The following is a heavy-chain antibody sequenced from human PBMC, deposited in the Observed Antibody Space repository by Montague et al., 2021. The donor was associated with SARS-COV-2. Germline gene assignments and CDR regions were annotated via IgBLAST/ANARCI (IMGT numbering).Heavy chain of an antibody. CDR1: GGSISSYY. CDR2: IHNNGST. D-gene: IGHD2-21*02. CDR3: ARGGGDSADYYYYAMDV. J-gene: IGHJ6*02. Sequence: ETLSLTCNVSGGSISSYYWSWIRQPPGKGLQWIGYIHNNGSTNCNTSLKSRVTLSIDTSKNQFSLKLTSVTAADTAVYYCARGGGDSADYYYYAMDVWGQGTTVSVSS. V-gene: IGHV4-59*01.